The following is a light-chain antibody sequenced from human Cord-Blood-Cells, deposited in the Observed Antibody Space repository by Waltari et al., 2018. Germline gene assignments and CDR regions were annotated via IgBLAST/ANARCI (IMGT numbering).Light chain of an antibody. Sequence: QSAMTQPASVPASPGQSITISCPATSNDFGRYNLVSWYQQHTGKAPKLMIYEVSKRPSGVSNRFSGSKSGNTASLTISGLQAEDEADYYCCSYAGSSTYVFGTGTKVTVL. CDR1: SNDFGRYNL. V-gene: IGLV2-23*02. CDR3: CSYAGSSTYV. J-gene: IGLJ1*01. CDR2: EVS.